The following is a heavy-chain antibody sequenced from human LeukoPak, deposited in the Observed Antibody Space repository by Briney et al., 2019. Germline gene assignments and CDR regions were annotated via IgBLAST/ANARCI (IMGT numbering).Heavy chain of an antibody. CDR2: ISGSGGST. CDR3: AKALWFGELFIDY. D-gene: IGHD3-10*01. J-gene: IGHJ4*02. CDR1: GFTFSSYA. Sequence: GGSLRLSCAASGFTFSSYAMSWVRQAPGKGLEWVSAISGSGGSTYYADSVKGRFTISRDNSKNTLYLQMNGLRAEDTAVYYCAKALWFGELFIDYWGQGTLVTVSS. V-gene: IGHV3-23*01.